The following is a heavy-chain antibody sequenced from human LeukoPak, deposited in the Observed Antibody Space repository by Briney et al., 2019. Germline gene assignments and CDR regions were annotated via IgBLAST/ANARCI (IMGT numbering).Heavy chain of an antibody. CDR1: GFTVSSNY. Sequence: GGSLRLSCAASGFTVSSNYMSWVRQAPGKGLEWVSVIYSGGSTYHADSVKGRFTISRGNSKNTLYLQMNSLRAEDTAVYYCARGPGSSGGYYVGVFWGQGTLVTVSS. V-gene: IGHV3-53*01. D-gene: IGHD1-26*01. CDR3: ARGPGSSGGYYVGVF. CDR2: IYSGGST. J-gene: IGHJ4*02.